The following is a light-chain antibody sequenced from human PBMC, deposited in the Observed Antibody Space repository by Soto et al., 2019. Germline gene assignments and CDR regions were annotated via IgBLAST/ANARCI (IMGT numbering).Light chain of an antibody. CDR3: NSYTTSSTYV. V-gene: IGLV2-18*02. CDR2: EVS. CDR1: SSDVGSYNR. Sequence: QSVLTQPASVSGSPGQSVTISCTGTSSDVGSYNRVSWYQQSPGTAPKLMIYEVSNRPSGVPDRFSGSKSGNTASLTISGLQAEDEADYYCNSYTTSSTYVFGTGTKATV. J-gene: IGLJ1*01.